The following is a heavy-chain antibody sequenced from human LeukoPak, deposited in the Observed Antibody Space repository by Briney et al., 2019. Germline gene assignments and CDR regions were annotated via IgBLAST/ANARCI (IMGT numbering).Heavy chain of an antibody. D-gene: IGHD4-11*01. Sequence: GGSLRLSCAASGFTFSSYSMNSVRQAPGKGLEWVSSISSSSSYIYYADSVKGRFTISRDNAKNSLYLQMNSLRAEDTAVYYCARDQGDYSNFDYWGQGTLVTVSS. J-gene: IGHJ4*02. V-gene: IGHV3-21*01. CDR1: GFTFSSYS. CDR2: ISSSSSYI. CDR3: ARDQGDYSNFDY.